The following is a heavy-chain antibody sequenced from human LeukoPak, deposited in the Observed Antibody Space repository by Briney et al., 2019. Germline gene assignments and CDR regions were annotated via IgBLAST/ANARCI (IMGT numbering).Heavy chain of an antibody. Sequence: SGGSLRLSCAASGFTFSDYYMHWIRQAPGKGLEWVSYLSHTSSYTNYADSVKGRFTISRDNAKNSLYLQMNSLRAEDTAVYYCARGRPHGNDYWGQGTLVTVSS. CDR1: GFTFSDYY. D-gene: IGHD4-23*01. J-gene: IGHJ4*02. CDR2: LSHTSSYT. V-gene: IGHV3-11*06. CDR3: ARGRPHGNDY.